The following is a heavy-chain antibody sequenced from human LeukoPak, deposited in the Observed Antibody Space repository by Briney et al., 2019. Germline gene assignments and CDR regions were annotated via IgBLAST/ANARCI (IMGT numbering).Heavy chain of an antibody. D-gene: IGHD3-16*02. CDR3: AKDDDYVWGNYRFDY. Sequence: GGSLRLSCAASGFTFSSYAMSWVRKAPGKGLEWVSAISGSGGSTYYADSVKGRFTISRDNSKNTLYLQMNSLRAEDTAVYYCAKDDDYVWGNYRFDYWGQGTLVTVSS. CDR2: ISGSGGST. CDR1: GFTFSSYA. V-gene: IGHV3-23*01. J-gene: IGHJ4*02.